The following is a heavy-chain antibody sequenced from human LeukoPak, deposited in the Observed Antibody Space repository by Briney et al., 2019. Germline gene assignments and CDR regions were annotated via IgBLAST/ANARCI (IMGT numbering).Heavy chain of an antibody. V-gene: IGHV3-11*01. CDR3: ARDAGYSSSQFDY. J-gene: IGHJ4*02. CDR2: ISSSGSTI. D-gene: IGHD6-13*01. CDR1: GFTFSDYY. Sequence: GGSLRLSCAASGFTFSDYYMSWIRQAPGRGLEWVSYISSSGSTIYYADSVKGRFTISRDNAKNSLYLQMNSLRAEDTAVYYCARDAGYSSSQFDYWGQGTLVTVSS.